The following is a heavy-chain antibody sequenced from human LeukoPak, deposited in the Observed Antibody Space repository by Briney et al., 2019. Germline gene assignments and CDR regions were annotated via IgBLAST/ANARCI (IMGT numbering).Heavy chain of an antibody. CDR2: ISGGGSTM. V-gene: IGHV3-48*03. CDR3: ARDSSVTTGLDY. D-gene: IGHD4-17*01. J-gene: IGHJ4*02. Sequence: GGSLRLSCAASGFTFSSYEMNWVRQAPGKGLEWVSYISGGGSTMYYADSVKGRFTISRDNAKNSLYLQMNSLRAEDTAVYYCARDSSVTTGLDYWGQGTLVTVSS. CDR1: GFTFSSYE.